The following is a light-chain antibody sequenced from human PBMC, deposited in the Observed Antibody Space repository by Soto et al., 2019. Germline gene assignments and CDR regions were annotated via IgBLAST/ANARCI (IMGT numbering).Light chain of an antibody. J-gene: IGKJ4*01. CDR3: QQYNNWPLT. CDR2: GAS. CDR1: QSVSSN. Sequence: EIVMTQSPATLSVSPGERATLSCRASQSVSSNLAWYQQKPGQALRLLIHGASTRATGIPARFSGSGSGTEFTVTISSLQSEDFAVYFCQQYNNWPLTFGGGTKVEIK. V-gene: IGKV3-15*01.